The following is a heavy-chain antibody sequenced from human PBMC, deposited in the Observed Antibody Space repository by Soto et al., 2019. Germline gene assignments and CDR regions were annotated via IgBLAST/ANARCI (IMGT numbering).Heavy chain of an antibody. CDR2: TYFRSKWYN. J-gene: IGHJ5*02. Sequence: SLNLSLSCEISGDSVSINTASWNRIRQSPSRGLEWLGRTYFRSKWYNDYAVSVKSRIIINPDTSNNPFSLQLNSVTPEDTAVYFCAKGDNLGPKPGYALDPWGQG. CDR1: GDSVSINTAS. D-gene: IGHD5-12*01. CDR3: AKGDNLGPKPGYALDP. V-gene: IGHV6-1*01.